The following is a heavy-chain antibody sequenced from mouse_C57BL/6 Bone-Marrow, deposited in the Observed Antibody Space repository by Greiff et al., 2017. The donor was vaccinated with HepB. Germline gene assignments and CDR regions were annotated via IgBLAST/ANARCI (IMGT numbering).Heavy chain of an antibody. V-gene: IGHV1-50*01. CDR3: ARAPTGWYFDV. D-gene: IGHD3-2*01. CDR1: GYTFTSYW. Sequence: QVQLQQPGAELVKPGASVKLSCKASGYTFTSYWMQWVKQRPGQGLEWIGEIDPSDSYTNYNQKFKGKATLTVDTSSSPAYMRLSSLTSEDSAVYYCARAPTGWYFDVWGTGTTVTVSS. J-gene: IGHJ1*03. CDR2: IDPSDSYT.